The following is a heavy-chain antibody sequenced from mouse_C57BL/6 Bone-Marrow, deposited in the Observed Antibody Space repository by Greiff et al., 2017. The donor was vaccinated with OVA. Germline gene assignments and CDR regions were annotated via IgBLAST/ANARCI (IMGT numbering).Heavy chain of an antibody. Sequence: QVQLQQSGAELVKPGASVKLSCKASGYTFTSYWMQWVKQRPGQGLEWIGEIDPSDSYTNYNQKFKGKATLTVDTSSSTAYMQLSSLTSEDSAVYYCARGVLREGYAMDYWGQGTSVTVSS. D-gene: IGHD1-1*01. J-gene: IGHJ4*01. CDR2: IDPSDSYT. CDR3: ARGVLREGYAMDY. CDR1: GYTFTSYW. V-gene: IGHV1-50*01.